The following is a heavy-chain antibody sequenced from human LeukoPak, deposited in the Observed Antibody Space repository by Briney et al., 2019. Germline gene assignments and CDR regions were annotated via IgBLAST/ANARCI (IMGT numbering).Heavy chain of an antibody. J-gene: IGHJ4*02. Sequence: GGSLRLSCAASGFTFSSYAITWVRQAPGKGLEWVSAVSSNGAKTYYADSVKGRFTISRDNAKNSLYLQMNSLRVEDTAVYYCASRHFENWGQGTLVTVSS. CDR3: ASRHFEN. CDR1: GFTFSSYA. V-gene: IGHV3-23*01. CDR2: VSSNGAKT.